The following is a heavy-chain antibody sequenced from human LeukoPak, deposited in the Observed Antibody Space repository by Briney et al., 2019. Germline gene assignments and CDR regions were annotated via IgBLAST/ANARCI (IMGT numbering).Heavy chain of an antibody. Sequence: ASVKVSCKASGYTFTSYAMHWVRQAPGQRLEWMGWINAGNGNTKYSQKFQGRVTITRDTSASTAYMELSSLRSEDTAVYYCARDSRTAPVDQLDYWGQGTLVTVSP. CDR2: INAGNGNT. CDR3: ARDSRTAPVDQLDY. J-gene: IGHJ4*02. CDR1: GYTFTSYA. V-gene: IGHV1-3*01. D-gene: IGHD2-2*01.